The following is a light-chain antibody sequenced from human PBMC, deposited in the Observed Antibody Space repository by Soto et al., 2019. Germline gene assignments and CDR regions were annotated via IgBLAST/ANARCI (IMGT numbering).Light chain of an antibody. CDR1: QSVASN. V-gene: IGKV3-15*01. CDR3: QQYKNWPRT. CDR2: GAS. Sequence: EIVMTQSPVTLSLSPGERATLSCRASQSVASNLAWFQQKPGQAPSLLIYGASDSANGIAGRFSGSGSATELTLNISSLQSEAVAVYYCQQYKNWPRTFGQGTKVEIK. J-gene: IGKJ1*01.